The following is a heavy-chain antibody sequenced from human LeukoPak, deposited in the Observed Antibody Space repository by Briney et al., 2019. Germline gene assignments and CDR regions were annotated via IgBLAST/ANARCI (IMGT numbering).Heavy chain of an antibody. D-gene: IGHD3-16*01. CDR3: AGFWGSHRLEY. CDR2: ISYDARNK. J-gene: IGHJ4*02. Sequence: GSSLRLSCVGSGFTFSNYAMHCVRQARGEGLEGVTIISYDARNKYFADSVNGRFTVSRDNSKNTVYLQMNSLRVDHTAVYFCAGFWGSHRLEYWGQGTPVIVSS. CDR1: GFTFSNYA. V-gene: IGHV3-30*04.